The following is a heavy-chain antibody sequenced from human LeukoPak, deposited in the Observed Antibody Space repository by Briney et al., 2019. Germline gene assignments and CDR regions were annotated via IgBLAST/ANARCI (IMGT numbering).Heavy chain of an antibody. CDR1: GFTFSSYE. Sequence: GRSLRLSCAASGFTFSSYEMNWVRQAPGKGLEWVSYISSSGSTIYYADSVKGRFTISRDNAKNSLYLQMNSLRAEDTAVYYCARDTDYGDAFDIWGQETMVTVSS. J-gene: IGHJ3*02. D-gene: IGHD4-17*01. V-gene: IGHV3-48*03. CDR2: ISSSGSTI. CDR3: ARDTDYGDAFDI.